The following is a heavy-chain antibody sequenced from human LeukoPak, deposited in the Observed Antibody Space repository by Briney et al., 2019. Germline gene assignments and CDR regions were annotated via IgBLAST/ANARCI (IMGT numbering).Heavy chain of an antibody. D-gene: IGHD3-16*01. CDR1: GDSVSSNTAG. CDR2: TYYRSKWHY. Sequence: SQTLSLTCAISGDSVSSNTAGWSWIRQSPSRGLEWLGRTYYRSKWHYDYALSVKSRITIAPDTSKNQFSLQLNSVTPEDTAVYYCARPSPGGYDAFDIWGQGTRVTVSS. V-gene: IGHV6-1*01. J-gene: IGHJ3*02. CDR3: ARPSPGGYDAFDI.